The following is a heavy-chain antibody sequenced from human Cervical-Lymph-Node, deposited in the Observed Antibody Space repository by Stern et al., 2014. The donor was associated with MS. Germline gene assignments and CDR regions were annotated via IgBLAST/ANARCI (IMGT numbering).Heavy chain of an antibody. CDR1: GGSISGYD. J-gene: IGHJ4*02. CDR2: IYYSGST. CDR3: ARSRDAYSPLAY. D-gene: IGHD5-24*01. V-gene: IGHV4-59*01. Sequence: QVQLQESGPGLVEPSETLSLTCTVSGGSISGYDCSWIRQPPGKGLEWIGHIYYSGSTNYMPSLKSRVSISIDTPKNQFSLKLSSVTAADTAVYYCARSRDAYSPLAYWGQGALVTVSS.